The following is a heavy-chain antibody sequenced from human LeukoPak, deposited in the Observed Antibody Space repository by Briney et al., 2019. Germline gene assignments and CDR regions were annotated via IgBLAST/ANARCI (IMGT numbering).Heavy chain of an antibody. CDR1: GFSFTDYY. Sequence: PGGSLRLSCGASGFSFTDYYVTWIRQAPGKGLEWVSYISRTGHSTYYGDSVAGRFTISRDTAKNSLFLQMTSLRAEDTAVYYCARAGDSGDFPLGYFYYMDVWGKGTTVTVSS. D-gene: IGHD4-17*01. CDR3: ARAGDSGDFPLGYFYYMDV. CDR2: ISRTGHST. J-gene: IGHJ6*03. V-gene: IGHV3-11*01.